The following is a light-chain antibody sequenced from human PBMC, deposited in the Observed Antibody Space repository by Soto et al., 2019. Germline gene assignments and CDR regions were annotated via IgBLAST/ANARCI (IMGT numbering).Light chain of an antibody. CDR2: DAS. CDR3: QQRNNWPPLT. J-gene: IGKJ4*01. V-gene: IGKV3-11*01. CDR1: QSVSTY. Sequence: EIVLTQSPATLSFSPGERATLSCRASQSVSTYLAWYQHKPGQAPRLLIYDASNRATDIPARFSGSGSGTDFTLTISSVEPEDFAVYYCQQRNNWPPLTFGGGTSVEI.